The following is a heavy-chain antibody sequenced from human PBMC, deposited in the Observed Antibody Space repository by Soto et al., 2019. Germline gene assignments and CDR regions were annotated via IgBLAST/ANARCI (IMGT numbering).Heavy chain of an antibody. CDR2: IYFTGTT. Sequence: PSETLSLTCNVSGGSISSGTSYWTWIRQHPGEGLEWIGHIYFTGTTYSNPSLRSRLTISVDTSKNQFSLKLTSVTAADTATYYCAREPCGSYSDGNDDWGLGTPVTVSS. J-gene: IGHJ4*02. CDR3: AREPCGSYSDGNDD. D-gene: IGHD3-10*01. V-gene: IGHV4-31*03. CDR1: GGSISSGTSY.